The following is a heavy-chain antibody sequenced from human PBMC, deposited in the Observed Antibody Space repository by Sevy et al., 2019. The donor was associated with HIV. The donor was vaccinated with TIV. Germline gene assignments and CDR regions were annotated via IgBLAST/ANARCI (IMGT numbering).Heavy chain of an antibody. CDR1: GFNIKTYN. Sequence: GGSLRLSCAASGFNIKTYNMNWVRQAPGKGLEWVSSISSSSTYIYYADSVKGRFTISRANAKNSLYLQMSSLRAEDTAVYYCARDLVIPSTTDYFYYAMDVWGQGTTVTVSS. V-gene: IGHV3-21*01. CDR3: ARDLVIPSTTDYFYYAMDV. D-gene: IGHD2-2*01. CDR2: ISSSSTYI. J-gene: IGHJ6*02.